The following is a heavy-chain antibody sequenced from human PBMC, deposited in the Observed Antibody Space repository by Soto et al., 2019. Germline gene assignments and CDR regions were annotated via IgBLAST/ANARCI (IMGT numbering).Heavy chain of an antibody. J-gene: IGHJ4*02. CDR3: ARHVEMATTPLGY. V-gene: IGHV4-39*01. CDR2: IYYSGST. CDR1: GGSISSSSYY. D-gene: IGHD5-12*01. Sequence: KTSETLSLTCTVSGGSISSSSYYWGWIRQPPGKGLEWIGSIYYSGSTYYNPSLKSRVTISVDTSKNQFSLKLSSVTAADTAVYYCARHVEMATTPLGYWGQGTLVTVSS.